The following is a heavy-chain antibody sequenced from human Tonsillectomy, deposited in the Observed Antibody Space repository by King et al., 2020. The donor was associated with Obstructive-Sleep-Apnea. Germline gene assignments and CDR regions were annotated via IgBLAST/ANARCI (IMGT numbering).Heavy chain of an antibody. CDR2: IYYSGST. J-gene: IGHJ6*02. CDR1: GGSISSYY. V-gene: IGHV4-59*08. D-gene: IGHD2-15*01. Sequence: QMQLQESGPGLVKPSENLSLTCTVSGGSISSYYWSWIRQPPGKGLEWIGYIYYSGSTNYNPSLKSRVTISVDTSKNQFSLKLSSVTAADTAVYYCARNYPGYCSGGKEGCYYYGMDVWGQGTTVTVSS. CDR3: ARNYPGYCSGGKEGCYYYGMDV.